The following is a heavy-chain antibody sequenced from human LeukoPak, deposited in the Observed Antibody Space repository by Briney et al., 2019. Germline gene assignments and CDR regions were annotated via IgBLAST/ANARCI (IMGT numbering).Heavy chain of an antibody. Sequence: PSETLSLTCAVSGGSISSSNWWSWVRQPPGKGLEWIGEIYHSGSTNYNPSLKSRVTISVDKSKNQFSLKLSSVTAADTAVYYCARDDDYSNYDRCYGLDVWGQGTTVTVSS. CDR2: IYHSGST. CDR1: GGSISSSNW. V-gene: IGHV4-4*02. D-gene: IGHD4-11*01. J-gene: IGHJ6*02. CDR3: ARDDDYSNYDRCYGLDV.